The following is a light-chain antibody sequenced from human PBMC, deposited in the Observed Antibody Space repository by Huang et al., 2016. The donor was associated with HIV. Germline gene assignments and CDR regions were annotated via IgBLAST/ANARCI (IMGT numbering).Light chain of an antibody. CDR2: GTS. V-gene: IGKV3-15*01. Sequence: EIVMTQSPAILSAFLGERVTLSCKASQSIGYDLAWYQQKPGHAPRLLLYGTSTRATGVPARFSGSGSGTDFTLTISRLESEDFAVYFCQKYDTWPFTFGPGAKVDIK. J-gene: IGKJ3*01. CDR3: QKYDTWPFT. CDR1: QSIGYD.